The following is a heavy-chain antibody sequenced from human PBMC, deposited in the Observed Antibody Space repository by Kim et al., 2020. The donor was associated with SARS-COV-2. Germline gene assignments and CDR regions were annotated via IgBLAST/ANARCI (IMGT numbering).Heavy chain of an antibody. V-gene: IGHV4-34*01. Sequence: SETLSLTCAVYGGSFSGYYWSWIRQPPGKGLEWIGEINHSGSTNYNPSLKSRVTISVDTSKNQFSLKLSSVTAADTAVYYCAIVRLLLPTFYYYRLDVWG. D-gene: IGHD3-10*01. J-gene: IGHJ6*01. CDR1: GGSFSGYY. CDR3: AIVRLLLPTFYYYRLDV. CDR2: INHSGST.